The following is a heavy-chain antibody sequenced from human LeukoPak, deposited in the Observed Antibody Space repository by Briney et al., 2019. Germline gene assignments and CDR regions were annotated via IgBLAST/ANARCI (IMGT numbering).Heavy chain of an antibody. Sequence: SETLSLTCAVSGGSISSSNWWSWVRQPPGKGLEWIGSIYHSATTHYNSSLKSRVTISVDTSKNQLSLKLSSVTAADTAVYYCARAVGLTQGGTFDYWGQGTLVTVSS. CDR1: GGSISSSNW. D-gene: IGHD1-1*01. CDR3: ARAVGLTQGGTFDY. CDR2: IYHSATT. V-gene: IGHV4-4*02. J-gene: IGHJ4*02.